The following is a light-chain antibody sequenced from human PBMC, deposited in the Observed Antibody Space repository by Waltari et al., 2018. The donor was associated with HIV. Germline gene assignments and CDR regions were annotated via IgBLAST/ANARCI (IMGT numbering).Light chain of an antibody. CDR1: SSDVGAYNL. V-gene: IGLV2-23*02. CDR3: CAYAGSTTYVI. CDR2: EVS. J-gene: IGLJ2*01. Sequence: QSALTQPASVSGSTGQSTTISCTGTSSDVGAYNLVSWYQQHPGKAPKLMIYEVSKRPSGVSNRFSGSKSGNTASLTISGLQAEDEADYYCCAYAGSTTYVIFGGGTKLTVL.